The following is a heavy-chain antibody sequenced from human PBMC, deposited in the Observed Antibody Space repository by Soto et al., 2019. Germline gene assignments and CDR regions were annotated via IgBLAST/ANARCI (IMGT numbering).Heavy chain of an antibody. V-gene: IGHV1-8*01. D-gene: IGHD3-9*01. CDR3: ARVDYDILTGSSPNWFDP. CDR2: MNPKNGDT. CDR1: GYTFTNYD. Sequence: QVQLVQSGAEVKKPGASVKVSCKAFGYTFTNYDINWVRQATGEGREWMGWMNPKNGDTGYAQKCQGRVTMTRDTSISTAYMELSSLTSEDTAVYYCARVDYDILTGSSPNWFDPWGQGTLVTVFS. J-gene: IGHJ5*02.